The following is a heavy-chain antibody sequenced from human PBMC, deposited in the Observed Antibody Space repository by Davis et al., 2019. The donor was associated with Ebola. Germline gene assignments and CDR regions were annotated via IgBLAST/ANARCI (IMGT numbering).Heavy chain of an antibody. CDR3: AKDGGYCSSTSCRLTPFYYYGMDV. V-gene: IGHV3-23*01. Sequence: GESLKISCAASGFTFSSYAMSWVRQAPGKGLEWVSAISGSGGSTYYADSVKGRFTISRDNSKNTLYLQMNSLRAEDTAVYYCAKDGGYCSSTSCRLTPFYYYGMDVWGQGTTVTVSS. CDR1: GFTFSSYA. D-gene: IGHD2-2*01. J-gene: IGHJ6*02. CDR2: ISGSGGST.